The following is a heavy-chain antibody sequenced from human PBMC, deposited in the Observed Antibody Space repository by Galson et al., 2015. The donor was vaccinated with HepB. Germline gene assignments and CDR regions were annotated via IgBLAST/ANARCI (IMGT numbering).Heavy chain of an antibody. CDR1: GFTFSSYA. Sequence: SLRLSCAASGFTFSSYAMHWVRQAPGKGLEWVAVISYDGSNKYYADSVKGRFTISRDNSKNTLYLQMNSLRAEDTAVYYCARDGYCSGGSCYWGVDPGGQGTLVTVSS. V-gene: IGHV3-30-3*01. D-gene: IGHD2-15*01. CDR3: ARDGYCSGGSCYWGVDP. CDR2: ISYDGSNK. J-gene: IGHJ5*02.